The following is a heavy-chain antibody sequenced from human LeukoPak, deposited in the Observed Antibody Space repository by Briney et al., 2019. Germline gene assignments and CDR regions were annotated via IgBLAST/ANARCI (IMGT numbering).Heavy chain of an antibody. CDR2: INHSGST. J-gene: IGHJ5*02. V-gene: IGHV4-34*01. D-gene: IGHD5-12*01. CDR3: ARAERGYSGYDWWFDP. CDR1: GGSFSGYY. Sequence: SETLSLTCAVYGGSFSGYYWSWIRQPPGKGLEWIGEINHSGSTNYNPSLKSRVTISVDTSKNQFSLKLSSVTAADTAVYYCARAERGYSGYDWWFDPWGQGTLVTVSS.